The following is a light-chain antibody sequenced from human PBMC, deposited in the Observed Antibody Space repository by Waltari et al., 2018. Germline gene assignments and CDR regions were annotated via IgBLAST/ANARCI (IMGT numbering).Light chain of an antibody. CDR2: AAS. Sequence: IQMTQSPSSLSASVGDRVTITCRASQSISSYLNWYQQKPGKAPKLLIYAASSLQSGVPSRFSVSGSGTDFTLTISSLQPEDFATYYCQQSYSTPITFGGGTKVEIK. J-gene: IGKJ4*01. V-gene: IGKV1-39*01. CDR3: QQSYSTPIT. CDR1: QSISSY.